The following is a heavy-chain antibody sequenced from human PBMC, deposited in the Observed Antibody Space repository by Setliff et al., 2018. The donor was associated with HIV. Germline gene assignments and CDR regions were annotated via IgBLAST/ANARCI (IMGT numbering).Heavy chain of an antibody. V-gene: IGHV3-23*01. D-gene: IGHD4-17*01. CDR1: GFTFSAYA. J-gene: IGHJ4*02. CDR2: TTSNGRTT. Sequence: PGGSLRLSCAASGFTFSAYAMTWVRQAPGKGLERVSATTSNGRTTDYADSVMGRFTVTRDNAENILYLQMNSLRAEDTDVYYCARVIDHGARWFFDNWGQGTPVTVSS. CDR3: ARVIDHGARWFFDN.